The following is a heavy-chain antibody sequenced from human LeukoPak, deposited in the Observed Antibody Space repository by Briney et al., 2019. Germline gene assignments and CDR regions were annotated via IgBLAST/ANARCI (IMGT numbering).Heavy chain of an antibody. CDR2: IYSGGST. D-gene: IGHD2-21*02. CDR3: ARDVVVTATPDAFDI. Sequence: PGGSLRLSCAASGFTVSRNYMSWVRQAPGKGLECVSVIYSGGSTYYADSVKGRFTISRDNSKNTLYLQMNSLRAEDTAVYYCARDVVVTATPDAFDIWGQGTMVTVSS. CDR1: GFTVSRNY. V-gene: IGHV3-66*01. J-gene: IGHJ3*02.